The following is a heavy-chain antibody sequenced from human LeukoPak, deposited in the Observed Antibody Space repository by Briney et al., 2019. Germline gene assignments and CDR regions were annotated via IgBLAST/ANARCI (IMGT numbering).Heavy chain of an antibody. CDR2: IYYSGST. J-gene: IGHJ3*02. Sequence: SETLSLTCTVSGGSISSYYWSWIRQAPGKGLEWVGCIYYSGSTNYNASVKSRVTISVDTSKNQFSLKLSSVTAADTAVYYCASKNMVPGYAFDIWGQGTTVTVSS. CDR1: GGSISSYY. D-gene: IGHD3-10*01. V-gene: IGHV4-59*01. CDR3: ASKNMVPGYAFDI.